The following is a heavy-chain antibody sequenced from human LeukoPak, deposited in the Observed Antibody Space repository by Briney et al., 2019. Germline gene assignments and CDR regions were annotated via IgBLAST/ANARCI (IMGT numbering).Heavy chain of an antibody. CDR1: GGSISSSSYY. J-gene: IGHJ4*02. CDR3: ATDGKYSSSGDY. D-gene: IGHD6-19*01. CDR2: IVYSGST. V-gene: IGHV4-39*02. Sequence: SETLSLTCTVSGGSISSSSYYWGWIRQPTGKGLEWIGNIVYSGSTYYNPSLKSRVTISVDTSKNQFSLKLSSVTAADTAVYYCATDGKYSSSGDYWGQGTLVTVSS.